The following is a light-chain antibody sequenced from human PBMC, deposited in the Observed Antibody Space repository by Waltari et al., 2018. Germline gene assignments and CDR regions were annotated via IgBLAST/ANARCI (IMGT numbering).Light chain of an antibody. V-gene: IGKV1-39*01. Sequence: DIQMTQSPSSLSASVGDRVTITCRASQSISSYLNWYQKKPGKAPKPLLYAASGLQSGVPSRFSGSGSGSDFTLTISSLQPEDFAAYYCQQSYGKPYTFGQGTKLEIK. CDR1: QSISSY. J-gene: IGKJ2*01. CDR3: QQSYGKPYT. CDR2: AAS.